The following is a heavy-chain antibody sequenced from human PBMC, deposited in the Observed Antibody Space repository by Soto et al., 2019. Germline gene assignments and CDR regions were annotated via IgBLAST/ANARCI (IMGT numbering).Heavy chain of an antibody. Sequence: ASVKVSCKASGGTFSSYAISWVRQAPGQGLEWMGGIIPIFGTANYAQKFQGRVTITADESTSTAYMELSSLRSEDTAVYYCARDPITMVPGVIIRDYYYYYGMDVWGQGTTVTVSS. J-gene: IGHJ6*02. D-gene: IGHD3-10*01. CDR2: IIPIFGTA. CDR3: ARDPITMVPGVIIRDYYYYYGMDV. V-gene: IGHV1-69*13. CDR1: GGTFSSYA.